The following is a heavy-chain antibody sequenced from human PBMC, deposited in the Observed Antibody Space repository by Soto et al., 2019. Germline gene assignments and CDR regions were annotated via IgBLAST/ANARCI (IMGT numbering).Heavy chain of an antibody. J-gene: IGHJ3*02. CDR3: ASASLSSGDAFDI. D-gene: IGHD6-6*01. V-gene: IGHV2-5*01. CDR1: GFSLSTTTGVG. Sequence: ESAPTLLNPTQTLTLTCTFSGFSLSTTTGVGVVWDRPPPGKALERLTPKNSNDDHRSSPSLKSRLTITKDTSKNQVFLIMTNIDPAATATYYRASASLSSGDAFDIWGQAPTVTVS. CDR2: KNSNDDH.